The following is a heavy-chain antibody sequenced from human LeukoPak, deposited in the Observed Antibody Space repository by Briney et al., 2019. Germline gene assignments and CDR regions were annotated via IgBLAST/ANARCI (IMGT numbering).Heavy chain of an antibody. Sequence: PGGSLRLSCAASGFTFSSYAMHWVRQAPGKGLEWVAVISYDGSNKYYADSVKGRFTISGDNSKNTLYLQMNSLRAEDTAVYYCARAAMGFDYWGQGTLVTVSS. V-gene: IGHV3-30-3*01. D-gene: IGHD5-18*01. J-gene: IGHJ4*02. CDR1: GFTFSSYA. CDR3: ARAAMGFDY. CDR2: ISYDGSNK.